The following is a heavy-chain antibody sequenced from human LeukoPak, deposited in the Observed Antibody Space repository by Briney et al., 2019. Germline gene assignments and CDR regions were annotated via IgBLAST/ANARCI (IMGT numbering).Heavy chain of an antibody. V-gene: IGHV3-30*18. J-gene: IGHJ4*02. D-gene: IGHD4-17*01. Sequence: GRSLRLSCAASGFTFSSYGMHWVRQAPGKGLEWVAVISYDGSNKYYADSVKGRFTISRDNSKNTLYLQMNSLRAEDTAVYYCAKGDDYGDYVSVDYWGQGTLVTVSS. CDR3: AKGDDYGDYVSVDY. CDR2: ISYDGSNK. CDR1: GFTFSSYG.